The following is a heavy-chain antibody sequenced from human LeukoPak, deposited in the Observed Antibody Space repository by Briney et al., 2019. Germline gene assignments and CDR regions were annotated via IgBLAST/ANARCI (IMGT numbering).Heavy chain of an antibody. CDR2: IYYSGST. CDR1: GGSISSGGYF. CDR3: ARGHNYDYVWGSYRYKVDWFDP. Sequence: SETLSLTCTVSGGSISSGGYFWSWIRQHPGKGLEWIGYIYYSGSTYYNPSLKSRVTISVDTSKNRFSLKLSSVTAADTAVYYCARGHNYDYVWGSYRYKVDWFDPWGQGTLVTVSS. D-gene: IGHD3-16*02. V-gene: IGHV4-31*03. J-gene: IGHJ5*02.